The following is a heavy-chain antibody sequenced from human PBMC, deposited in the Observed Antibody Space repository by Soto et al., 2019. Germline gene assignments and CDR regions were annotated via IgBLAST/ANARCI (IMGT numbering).Heavy chain of an antibody. CDR1: GFTFSNSA. J-gene: IGHJ4*02. Sequence: EVHLLESGGRLVQPGGSLRLSCAASGFTFSNSAMSWVRQAPGKGLEWVSSISGSGRSSYYVDSVEGRFTISRDNSRNTLYLQMDKLRDDDTAVYYCAKDAGDGSSWYPFDFWGQGTLITVSS. V-gene: IGHV3-23*01. D-gene: IGHD6-13*01. CDR2: ISGSGRSS. CDR3: AKDAGDGSSWYPFDF.